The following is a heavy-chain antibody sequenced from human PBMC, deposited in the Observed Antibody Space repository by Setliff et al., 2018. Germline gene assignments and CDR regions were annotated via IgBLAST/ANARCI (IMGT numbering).Heavy chain of an antibody. D-gene: IGHD3-22*01. Sequence: GASVKVSCKASGYSFTDYYIHWVRQAPGQGLEWVGWISPHSGGTTFARKFQGRVTMTRDTSISTAHMELSSLRSDDTAVYYCARAWYDNSGYYYENYYYFMDVWGKGTTVTVSS. CDR1: GYSFTDYY. CDR3: ARAWYDNSGYYYENYYYFMDV. V-gene: IGHV1-2*02. CDR2: ISPHSGGT. J-gene: IGHJ6*03.